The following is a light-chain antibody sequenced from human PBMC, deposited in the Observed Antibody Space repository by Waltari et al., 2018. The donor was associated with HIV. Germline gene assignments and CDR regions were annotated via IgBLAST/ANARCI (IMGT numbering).Light chain of an antibody. Sequence: QTVVTQESSFLVSPGGTVTVTCGLTPGSVSARYYPIWSQQTPGQAPRTLIYSTNTRSSGVPDRFSGSILGNKAALTITGAQADDESDYYCVLYMGSGIWVFGGGTKLTVL. CDR2: STN. J-gene: IGLJ2*01. CDR1: PGSVSARYY. CDR3: VLYMGSGIWV. V-gene: IGLV8-61*01.